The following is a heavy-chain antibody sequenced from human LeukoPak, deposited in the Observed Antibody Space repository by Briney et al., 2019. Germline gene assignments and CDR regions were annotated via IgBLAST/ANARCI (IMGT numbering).Heavy chain of an antibody. D-gene: IGHD6-13*01. V-gene: IGHV3-66*01. CDR1: GFTVSSNY. Sequence: GGSLRLSCAASGFTVSSNYMSWVRQAPGKGPEWVSVIYSGGSTYYADSVKGRFTISRDNSKNTLYLQMNSLRAEDTAVYYCARDRVRYSSSFYYYGMDVWGQGTTVTVSS. CDR3: ARDRVRYSSSFYYYGMDV. J-gene: IGHJ6*02. CDR2: IYSGGST.